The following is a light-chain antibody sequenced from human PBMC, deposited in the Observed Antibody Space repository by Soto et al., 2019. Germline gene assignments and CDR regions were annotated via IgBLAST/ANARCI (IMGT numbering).Light chain of an antibody. CDR2: EVS. J-gene: IGLJ2*01. CDR1: SSDGAEENY. Sequence: QSALTQPPSASGSPGQSVTITCSGTSSDGAEENYVSWYQQHPGKVPKLILYEVSKRPSGVPDRFSGSRSGNTASLTVSGLQAEDEADYYCSSFAGSPVVVGGGTKLTVL. V-gene: IGLV2-8*01. CDR3: SSFAGSPVV.